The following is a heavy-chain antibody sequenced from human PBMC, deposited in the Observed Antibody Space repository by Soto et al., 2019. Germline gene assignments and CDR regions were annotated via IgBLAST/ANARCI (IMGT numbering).Heavy chain of an antibody. Sequence: QVHLVQSGAEVQKPGASVRISCQASGYAFTTSAIHWVRQAPGQSLEWMGWINPATGDTKYSQNVRGRVTFALDTSATTAYMDLRSLASHDTAVYYCASASGRSKLLPFYFDPWGQVTQVTVSS. J-gene: IGHJ5*02. CDR3: ASASGRSKLLPFYFDP. CDR2: INPATGDT. D-gene: IGHD1-26*01. CDR1: GYAFTTSA. V-gene: IGHV1-3*01.